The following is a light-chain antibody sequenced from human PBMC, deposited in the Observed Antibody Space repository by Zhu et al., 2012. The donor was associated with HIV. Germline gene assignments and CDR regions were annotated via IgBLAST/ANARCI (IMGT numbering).Light chain of an antibody. Sequence: DIQMTQSPSSLSASVGDTVIITCRASQGISKYLAWYQQKPGNAPKLLIFDASTLQSGVPSRFRGSGSGTEFTLTIDSLQPEDVAVYYCQKYNTAPRTFGQGTKVEIK. V-gene: IGKV1-27*01. J-gene: IGKJ1*01. CDR3: QKYNTAPRT. CDR1: QGISKY. CDR2: DAS.